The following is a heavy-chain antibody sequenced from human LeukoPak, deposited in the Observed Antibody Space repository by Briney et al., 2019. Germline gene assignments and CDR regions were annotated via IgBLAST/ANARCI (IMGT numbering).Heavy chain of an antibody. V-gene: IGHV1-46*01. CDR1: GYTFTIYY. J-gene: IGHJ4*02. D-gene: IGHD2-21*02. Sequence: GASVTVSCKASGYTFTIYYMHWVRQAPGQGLEWMGIINPSGGSTSYAQKFQGRVTMTRDTSTSTVYMELSSLRSEDTAVYYCARDNPTYCGGDCYPFPFDYWGQGTLVTVSS. CDR3: ARDNPTYCGGDCYPFPFDY. CDR2: INPSGGST.